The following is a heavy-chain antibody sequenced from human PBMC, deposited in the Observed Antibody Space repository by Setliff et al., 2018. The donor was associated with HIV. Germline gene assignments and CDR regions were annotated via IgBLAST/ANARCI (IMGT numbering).Heavy chain of an antibody. CDR2: INCASGRT. D-gene: IGHD5-12*01. J-gene: IGHJ3*02. V-gene: IGHV1-46*01. CDR1: GYIFSTHY. CDR3: ARGGYSGEFLDAFDI. Sequence: GASVKVSCKASGYIFSTHYIHWVRQAPGQGLEWMGIINCASGRTVYTEKIKGRLAMAGDMSRTTVYMELTSLRTEDTAVYYCARGGYSGEFLDAFDIWGQGTLVTVSS.